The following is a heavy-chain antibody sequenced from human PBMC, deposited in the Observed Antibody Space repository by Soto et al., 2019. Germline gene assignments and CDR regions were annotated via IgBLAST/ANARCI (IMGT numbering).Heavy chain of an antibody. CDR3: AGSGSLGYFGLDV. J-gene: IGHJ6*02. D-gene: IGHD1-26*01. CDR2: IWSDGSDQ. V-gene: IGHV3-33*01. CDR1: GFIFSNYG. Sequence: GGSLRLSCAASGFIFSNYGMHWVRQTPGKGLEWVSVIWSDGSDQYYADSVKGRFTISRDNSKSTLYLEMNGLRAEDTAVYYCAGSGSLGYFGLDVWGQGTTVTVSS.